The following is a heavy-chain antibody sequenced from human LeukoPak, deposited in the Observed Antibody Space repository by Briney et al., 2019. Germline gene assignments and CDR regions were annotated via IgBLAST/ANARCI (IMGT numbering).Heavy chain of an antibody. CDR3: ASEGSGKPYYGMYV. D-gene: IGHD3-10*01. J-gene: IGHJ6*02. Sequence: GGSLRLSCAASGFTFDDYAMHWVSQAPGKGLEWVSLISGDGGSTYYADSVKGRFTISRDNSKNSLYLQMNSLRTEDTALYYCASEGSGKPYYGMYVWGQGTTVTVSS. CDR2: ISGDGGST. CDR1: GFTFDDYA. V-gene: IGHV3-43*02.